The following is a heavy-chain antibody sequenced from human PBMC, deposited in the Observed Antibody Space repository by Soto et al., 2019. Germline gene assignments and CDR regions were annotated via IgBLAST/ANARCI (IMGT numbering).Heavy chain of an antibody. CDR3: AKDALTAGLVSDY. J-gene: IGHJ4*02. D-gene: IGHD1-1*01. Sequence: EVQLLESGGGLVQPGGSLRLSCAASGFTFSIYAMSWVRQAPGKGLEWVSAISGSGGSTYYADSVKGRFTISRDNSKNTRYLQMNSLRAEDTAVYFCAKDALTAGLVSDYWGQGTLVTVSS. V-gene: IGHV3-23*01. CDR1: GFTFSIYA. CDR2: ISGSGGST.